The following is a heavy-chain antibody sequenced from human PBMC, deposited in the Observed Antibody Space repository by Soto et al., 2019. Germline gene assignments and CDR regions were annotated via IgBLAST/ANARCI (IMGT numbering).Heavy chain of an antibody. D-gene: IGHD1-1*01. CDR1: GYTFTGYY. Sequence: ASVKVSCKASGYTFTGYYMHWVRQAPGQGLEWMGWINPNSGGTNYAQKFQGWVTMTRDTSISTAYMELSRLRSDDTAVYYCARGTVLLERPNGNWFDPWGQGTLVTVSS. J-gene: IGHJ5*02. V-gene: IGHV1-2*04. CDR3: ARGTVLLERPNGNWFDP. CDR2: INPNSGGT.